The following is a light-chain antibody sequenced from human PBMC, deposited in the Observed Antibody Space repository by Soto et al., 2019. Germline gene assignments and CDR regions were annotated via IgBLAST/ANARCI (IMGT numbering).Light chain of an antibody. CDR1: HSVSSRY. V-gene: IGKV3-20*01. CDR2: GAS. CDR3: QQYCGSPPYT. J-gene: IGKJ2*01. Sequence: EIVLTQSPGTLSLSPGERATLSCRASHSVSSRYLAWYQQKPGQAPRLLIYGASSTATSIPDRFSGSGSGTDFTLAISRLEPEDVAVYYCQQYCGSPPYTFGQGTKLEIK.